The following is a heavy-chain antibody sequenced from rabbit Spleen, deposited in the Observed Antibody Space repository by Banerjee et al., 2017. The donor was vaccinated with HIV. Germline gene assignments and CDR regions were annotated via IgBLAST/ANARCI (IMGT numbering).Heavy chain of an antibody. J-gene: IGHJ6*01. V-gene: IGHV1S40*01. Sequence: QSLEESGGDLVKPGASLTLTCTASGFSFSSSDYMCWVRQAPGKGLEWIACINAVTGKAVYASWAKGRFTFSKTSSTTVTLQMTSLTGADTATYFCARDVGGLYWKRPNLWGPGTLVTVS. CDR2: INAVTGKA. CDR3: ARDVGGLYWKRPNL. CDR1: GFSFSSSDY. D-gene: IGHD1-1*01.